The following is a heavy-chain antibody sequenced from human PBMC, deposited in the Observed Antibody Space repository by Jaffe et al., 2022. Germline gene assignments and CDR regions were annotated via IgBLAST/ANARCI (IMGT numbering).Heavy chain of an antibody. D-gene: IGHD6-13*01. V-gene: IGHV1-3*04. Sequence: QVQLVQSGAEVRKPGASVRVSCKASGYTFTRHAVHWVRQAPGQRLEWMGWINTDNGNTKYSQKFQDRVAITMDTSASTVYMELSSLRSEDTAVFYCARDDGSTWLYDYWGQGTLVTVSS. CDR1: GYTFTRHA. J-gene: IGHJ4*02. CDR2: INTDNGNT. CDR3: ARDDGSTWLYDY.